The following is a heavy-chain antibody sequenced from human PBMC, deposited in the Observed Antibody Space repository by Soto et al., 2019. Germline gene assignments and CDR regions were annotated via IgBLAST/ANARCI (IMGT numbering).Heavy chain of an antibody. Sequence: EVQLVESGGGLVQPGGSLRLSCGASGFTFSNYWMHWVRQAPGEGLVWVSRISGDGSFTRFADSVKGRFTISRDNAKNTMRLQMNSLRVDATAVYYCGRVGGGSGNFDYWGQGTLVTVSS. CDR2: ISGDGSFT. CDR3: GRVGGGSGNFDY. V-gene: IGHV3-74*01. J-gene: IGHJ4*02. CDR1: GFTFSNYW. D-gene: IGHD3-10*01.